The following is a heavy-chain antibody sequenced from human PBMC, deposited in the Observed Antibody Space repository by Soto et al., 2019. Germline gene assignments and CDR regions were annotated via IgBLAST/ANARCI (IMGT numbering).Heavy chain of an antibody. CDR1: GYTFSSSP. CDR2: INTANDDT. J-gene: IGHJ4*02. CDR3: ARDEGVASGN. D-gene: IGHD5-12*01. Sequence: ASVKVSCKASGYTFSSSPLHWVRQAPGQRPEWMGWINTANDDTKYSQKFQDRVTLTRDTFASTAYMEVSSLTPEDTAVYYCARDEGVASGNWGQGTLVTVSS. V-gene: IGHV1-3*04.